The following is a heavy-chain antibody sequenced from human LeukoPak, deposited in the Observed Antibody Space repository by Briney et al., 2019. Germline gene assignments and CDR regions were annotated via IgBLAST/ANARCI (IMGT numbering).Heavy chain of an antibody. V-gene: IGHV4-59*01. J-gene: IGHJ4*02. Sequence: SETLSLTCIVSGDSITNYYWSWIRQSPGKGLEWIGYIYDSVNTNYNPSLESRVTISVDTSKKQFSLKLTSVTAADTAVYYCARVRRYYDSSGYPSRLFDYWGQGTLVTVSS. CDR3: ARVRRYYDSSGYPSRLFDY. CDR1: GDSITNYY. CDR2: IYDSVNT. D-gene: IGHD3-22*01.